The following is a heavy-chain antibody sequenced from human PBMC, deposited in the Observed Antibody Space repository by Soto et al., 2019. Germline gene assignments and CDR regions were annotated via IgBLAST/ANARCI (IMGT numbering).Heavy chain of an antibody. Sequence: SVKVSCKASGGTFSSYAISWVRQAPGQGLEWMGGIIPIFGTANYAQKFQGRVTITADESTSTAYMELSSLRSEDTDVYYCARERRGIAVAGSSFDYWGQGTLVTVSS. CDR1: GGTFSSYA. D-gene: IGHD6-19*01. CDR2: IIPIFGTA. V-gene: IGHV1-69*13. J-gene: IGHJ4*02. CDR3: ARERRGIAVAGSSFDY.